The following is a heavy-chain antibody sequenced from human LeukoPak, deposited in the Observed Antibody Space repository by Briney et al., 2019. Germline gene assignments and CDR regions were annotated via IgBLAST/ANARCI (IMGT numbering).Heavy chain of an antibody. Sequence: GGSLRLSCAASGFTFSDYYMSWIRQAPGKGLEWVSYISSSGSTIYYADSVKGRFTISRDNSKNTLYLQMNSLRAEDTAVYYCAREPTYYYGSGGAGAFDIWGQGTMVTVSS. CDR3: AREPTYYYGSGGAGAFDI. J-gene: IGHJ3*02. D-gene: IGHD3-10*01. V-gene: IGHV3-11*01. CDR2: ISSSGSTI. CDR1: GFTFSDYY.